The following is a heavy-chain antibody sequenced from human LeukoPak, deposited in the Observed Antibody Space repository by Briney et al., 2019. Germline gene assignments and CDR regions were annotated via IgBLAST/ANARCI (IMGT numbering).Heavy chain of an antibody. CDR1: GFTFSNYW. CDR2: ISRDGSER. CDR3: ARRNAMDV. J-gene: IGHJ6*02. V-gene: IGHV3-7*03. Sequence: GGSLRLSCAASGFTFSNYWMTWVRQAPGKGLEWVANISRDGSERYYVDSVKGRFTISRDDAKSSLYLQMNSLRAEDTAVYYCARRNAMDVWGQGTTVIVFS.